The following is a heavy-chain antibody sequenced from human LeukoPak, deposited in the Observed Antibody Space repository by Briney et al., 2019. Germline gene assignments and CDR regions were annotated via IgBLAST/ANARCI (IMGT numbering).Heavy chain of an antibody. CDR1: GGSFSGYY. Sequence: SETLSLTCAVYGGSFSGYYWSWIRQPPGKGLEWIGEINHSGSTNYNPSLKSRVTISVDTSKNQFSLKLSSVTAADTAMYYCARGRSPSGWGQGTLVTVSS. CDR3: ARGRSPSG. D-gene: IGHD3-10*01. V-gene: IGHV4-34*01. CDR2: INHSGST. J-gene: IGHJ4*02.